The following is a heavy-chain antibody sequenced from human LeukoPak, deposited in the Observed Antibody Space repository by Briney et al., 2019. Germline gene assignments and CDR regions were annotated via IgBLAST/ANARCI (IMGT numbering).Heavy chain of an antibody. J-gene: IGHJ6*03. CDR3: ARRSSSLKYYYYMDV. CDR2: IYYSGST. CDR1: GGSISSSSYY. V-gene: IGHV4-39*01. D-gene: IGHD6-13*01. Sequence: SETLSLTCTVSGGSISSSSYYRGWIRQPPGKGLEWIGSIYYSGSTYYNPSLKSRVTISVDTSKNQFSLKLSSVTAADTAVYYCARRSSSLKYYYYMDVWGKGTTVTVSS.